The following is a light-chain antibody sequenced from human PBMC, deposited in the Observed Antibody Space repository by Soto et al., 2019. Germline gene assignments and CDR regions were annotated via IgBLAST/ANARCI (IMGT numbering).Light chain of an antibody. CDR3: SSYGGSNTVV. J-gene: IGLJ2*01. V-gene: IGLV2-8*01. Sequence: QSALTQPPSASGSPGQSVTISCTGTSTDADIYNYVSWYKQYPGKAPKLIIYDVSERPSGGPDRFSGSKSGNTASLTVSGLQAEDEATYHCSSYGGSNTVVFGGGTKLTVL. CDR1: STDADIYNY. CDR2: DVS.